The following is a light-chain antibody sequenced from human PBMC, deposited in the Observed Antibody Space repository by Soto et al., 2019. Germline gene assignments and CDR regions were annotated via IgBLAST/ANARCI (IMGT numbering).Light chain of an antibody. V-gene: IGKV3D-20*02. Sequence: ESVLTQSPGTLSLSPGERATLSCRASQYVSSNYLTWYQQKPGQAPRLLIYGASSRATGVPDRFSGRGSGTDFTLTISSLEPEDFAIYYCQLRTNWPSLTFGGGTKVEI. CDR2: GAS. CDR3: QLRTNWPSLT. CDR1: QYVSSNY. J-gene: IGKJ4*02.